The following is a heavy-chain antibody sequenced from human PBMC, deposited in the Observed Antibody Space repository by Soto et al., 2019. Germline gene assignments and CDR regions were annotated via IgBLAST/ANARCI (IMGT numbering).Heavy chain of an antibody. CDR3: ARGGVVVAATVWFDP. Sequence: SETLSLTCAVYGGSFSGYYWSWIRQPPGKGLEWIGEINHSGSTNYNPSLKSRVTISVDTSKNQFSLKLSSVTAADTAVYYCARGGVVVAATVWFDPWGQGTLVTVSS. CDR2: INHSGST. D-gene: IGHD2-15*01. CDR1: GGSFSGYY. V-gene: IGHV4-34*01. J-gene: IGHJ5*02.